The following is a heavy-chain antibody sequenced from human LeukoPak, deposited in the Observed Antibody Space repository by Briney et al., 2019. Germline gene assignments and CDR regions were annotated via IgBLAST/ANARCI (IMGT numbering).Heavy chain of an antibody. V-gene: IGHV4-38-2*01. CDR2: IYHSGST. Sequence: SETLSLTCAVSGYSISSGYYWGWIRQPPGKGLEWIGSIYHSGSTYYNPSLKSRVTISVDTSKNQFSLKLSSVTAADTAVYHCARTTPDILTGYYRYNWFDPWGQGTLVTVSS. CDR3: ARTTPDILTGYYRYNWFDP. D-gene: IGHD3-9*01. CDR1: GYSISSGYY. J-gene: IGHJ5*02.